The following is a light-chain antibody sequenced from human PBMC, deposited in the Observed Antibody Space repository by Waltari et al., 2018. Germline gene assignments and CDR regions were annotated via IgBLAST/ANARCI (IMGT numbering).Light chain of an antibody. CDR1: NIGSKN. V-gene: IGLV3-9*01. J-gene: IGLJ3*02. CDR2: RES. Sequence: SYELTQPPSVSLALGQTPRITGGGNNIGSKNVHWYQQKPGQAPVLVIYRESNRPSGIPERFSGSNSGNTATLTISRAQAGDEADYYCQVWDSSWVFGGGTKLTVL. CDR3: QVWDSSWV.